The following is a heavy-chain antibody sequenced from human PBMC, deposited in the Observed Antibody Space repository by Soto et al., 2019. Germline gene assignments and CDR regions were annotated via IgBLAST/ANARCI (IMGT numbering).Heavy chain of an antibody. D-gene: IGHD6-19*01. CDR1: GFNVSYNY. CDR2: IHSDGGT. J-gene: IGHJ5*02. CDR3: GSIAVAEGFDP. V-gene: IGHV3-53*02. Sequence: EVQLVETGGGLIQPGGSLRLSCAASGFNVSYNYMSWVRQAPGKGLEWVSIIHSDGGTYYADSVKGRFTLSRDNSRNTVYLQMNSLRAEDTAVYYCGSIAVAEGFDPWGQGTLVTVSS.